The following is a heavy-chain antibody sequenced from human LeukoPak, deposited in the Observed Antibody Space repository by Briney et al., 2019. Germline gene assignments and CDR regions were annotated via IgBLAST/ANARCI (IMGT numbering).Heavy chain of an antibody. CDR3: AKGTSSSCYSAPNY. D-gene: IGHD2-15*01. V-gene: IGHV3-23*01. J-gene: IGHJ4*02. CDR1: GFTFSSYA. Sequence: PGGSLRLSCAPSGFTFSSYAMNWVRQAPGKGLEWVSAICSNDNNTYYANSVKGRFTISRDNSKNTLSLQLNSLRAEDTAVYYCAKGTSSSCYSAPNYWGQGTLVTVSS. CDR2: ICSNDNNT.